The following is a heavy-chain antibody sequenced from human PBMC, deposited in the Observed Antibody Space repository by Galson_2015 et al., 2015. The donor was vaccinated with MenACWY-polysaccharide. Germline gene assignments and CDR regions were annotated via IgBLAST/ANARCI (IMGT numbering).Heavy chain of an antibody. D-gene: IGHD2-2*01. CDR1: GFTFSTYA. Sequence: SLRLSCAASGFTFSTYAMHWVRQAPGKGLEWVTVISYDGSNKYYADSVKGRFTISRDSSQNSFYLRMSSLRADDTAVYYCAREYCSRTTCFGMDVWGQGTTVTVFS. V-gene: IGHV3-30*04. CDR2: ISYDGSNK. CDR3: AREYCSRTTCFGMDV. J-gene: IGHJ6*02.